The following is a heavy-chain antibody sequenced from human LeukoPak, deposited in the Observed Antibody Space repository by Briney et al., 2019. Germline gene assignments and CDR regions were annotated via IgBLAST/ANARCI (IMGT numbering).Heavy chain of an antibody. CDR2: IRFNGDMK. CDR1: GFIFDNYG. Sequence: GLSLRLSCAASGFIFDNYGMHWVRQAPGKGLEWVAVIRFNGDMKYCTDSVKGRFTISRDSSKNTLYLQMFSLRAEDTAVYYCALYNWNSKRDLDYWGQGTLVSVSS. CDR3: ALYNWNSKRDLDY. J-gene: IGHJ4*02. V-gene: IGHV3-33*08. D-gene: IGHD1-7*01.